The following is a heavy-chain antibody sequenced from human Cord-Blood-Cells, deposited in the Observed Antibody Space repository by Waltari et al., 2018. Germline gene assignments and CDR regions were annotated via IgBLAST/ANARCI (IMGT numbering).Heavy chain of an antibody. Sequence: QVQLVQSGAEVKKPGASVKVSCKASGYTFTSYDINWVRQATGQGLEWMGWMNPNNGNTGYAQKYQGRVTMTRNTSRSTAYMELSSLRSEDTAVYYCARQKDPSPFYYYYYGMDVWGQGTTVTVSS. CDR3: ARQKDPSPFYYYYYGMDV. J-gene: IGHJ6*02. CDR2: MNPNNGNT. V-gene: IGHV1-8*01. CDR1: GYTFTSYD.